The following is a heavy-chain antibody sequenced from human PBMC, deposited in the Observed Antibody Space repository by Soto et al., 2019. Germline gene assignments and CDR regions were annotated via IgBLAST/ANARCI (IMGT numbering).Heavy chain of an antibody. CDR1: GFTFSSYS. Sequence: GGSLRLSCAASGFTFSSYSMNWVRQAPGKGLEWVSYISSSSSTIYYADSVKGRFTISRDNAKNSLYLQMNSLRDEDTAVYYCARDSVRVMVAAKFHYYGMDVWGQGTTVTVSS. CDR3: ARDSVRVMVAAKFHYYGMDV. J-gene: IGHJ6*02. V-gene: IGHV3-48*02. D-gene: IGHD2-15*01. CDR2: ISSSSSTI.